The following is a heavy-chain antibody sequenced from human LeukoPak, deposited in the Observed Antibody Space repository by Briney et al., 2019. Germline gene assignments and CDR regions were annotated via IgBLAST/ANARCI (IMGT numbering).Heavy chain of an antibody. Sequence: ASVKVSCKASGYTFTSYYMHWVRQAPGQGLEWMGIINPSGGSTSYAQKFQGRVTMTRDMSTSTVYMELSSLRSEDTAVYYCARDFADTAYYYYYYMDVWGKGTTVTVSS. J-gene: IGHJ6*03. CDR2: INPSGGST. D-gene: IGHD5-18*01. CDR1: GYTFTSYY. V-gene: IGHV1-46*01. CDR3: ARDFADTAYYYYYYMDV.